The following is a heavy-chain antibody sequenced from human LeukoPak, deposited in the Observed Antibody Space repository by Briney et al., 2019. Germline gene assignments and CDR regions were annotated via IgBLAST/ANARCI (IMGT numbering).Heavy chain of an antibody. Sequence: SETLSLTCTVSGGSISTYYWSWIRQPPGKGLEWVGYIYYSGSTNYNPSLKSRVTISVDTSKNHSSLMLNSMTAADTAVYYCARRDGRYSSGWDFDYWGQGTLVTVSS. CDR1: GGSISTYY. J-gene: IGHJ4*02. V-gene: IGHV4-59*08. CDR3: ARRDGRYSSGWDFDY. D-gene: IGHD6-19*01. CDR2: IYYSGST.